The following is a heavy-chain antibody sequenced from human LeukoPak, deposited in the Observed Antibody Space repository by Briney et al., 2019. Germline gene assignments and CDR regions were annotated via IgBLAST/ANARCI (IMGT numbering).Heavy chain of an antibody. D-gene: IGHD3-3*01. CDR3: ARDGSDFWSGYYEDKVFSSTYGMDV. V-gene: IGHV1-2*02. CDR2: INPNSGGT. J-gene: IGHJ6*02. CDR1: GYTFTGYY. Sequence: ASVKVSCKASGYTFTGYYMHWVRQAPGQGLEWMGWINPNSGGTNYAQKFQGRVTMTRDTSISTAYMELSRLRSDDTAVYYCARDGSDFWSGYYEDKVFSSTYGMDVWGQGTTVTVSS.